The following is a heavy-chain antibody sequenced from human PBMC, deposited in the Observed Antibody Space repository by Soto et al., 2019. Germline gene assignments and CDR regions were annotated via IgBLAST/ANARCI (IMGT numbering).Heavy chain of an antibody. D-gene: IGHD3-10*01. J-gene: IGHJ6*02. Sequence: PGGSLRLSCAASGFTFSNYGMHWVRQAPGKGLEWVAVISYGGSNKYYADSVKGRFTISRDNSKNTLYLQMNSLRAEDTAVYYCAKILEPGSGNPLGMDVWGQGTTVTVSS. CDR3: AKILEPGSGNPLGMDV. V-gene: IGHV3-30*18. CDR1: GFTFSNYG. CDR2: ISYGGSNK.